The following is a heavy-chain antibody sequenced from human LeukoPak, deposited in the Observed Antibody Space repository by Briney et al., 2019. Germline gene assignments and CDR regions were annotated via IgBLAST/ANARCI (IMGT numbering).Heavy chain of an antibody. V-gene: IGHV3-30*02. Sequence: GGSLRLSCVASGFTYNTYDIHWVRQSPGMGLEGEAVIQSDGGRPFYSDSVRGRFTISRDKSKNTLYLQMNSLRPEDTAVYYCVSRGEWELANVAFDYWGQGTLVTVSS. J-gene: IGHJ4*02. CDR1: GFTYNTYD. D-gene: IGHD3-16*01. CDR2: IQSDGGRP. CDR3: VSRGEWELANVAFDY.